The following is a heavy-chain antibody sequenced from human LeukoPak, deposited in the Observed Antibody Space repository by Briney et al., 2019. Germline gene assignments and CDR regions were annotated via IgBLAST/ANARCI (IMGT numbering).Heavy chain of an antibody. V-gene: IGHV1-18*01. J-gene: IGHJ4*02. CDR2: ISAYNGNT. D-gene: IGHD6-13*01. CDR1: GYTFTSYG. Sequence: PAASVKVSCKASGYTFTSYGISWVRQAPGQGLEWMGWISAYNGNTNYAQKLQGRVTMTTDTSTSTAYMELRSLRSDDTAVYYCARAIPYSSTGLENDYWGQGTLVTVSS. CDR3: ARAIPYSSTGLENDY.